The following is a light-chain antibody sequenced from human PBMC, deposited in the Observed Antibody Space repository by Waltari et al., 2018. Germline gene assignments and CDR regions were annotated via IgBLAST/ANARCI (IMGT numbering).Light chain of an antibody. CDR3: QQGYRTPLT. V-gene: IGKV1-39*01. Sequence: DIQMTQSPSSLSASVGDRVTITCRASQSVSNYLNWYPQRPGKAPKLLIYAASTLQSGGPSRFGGSGSGTDFTLTISSLQPEDFATYYCQQGYRTPLTFGGGTKVDIK. CDR2: AAS. CDR1: QSVSNY. J-gene: IGKJ4*01.